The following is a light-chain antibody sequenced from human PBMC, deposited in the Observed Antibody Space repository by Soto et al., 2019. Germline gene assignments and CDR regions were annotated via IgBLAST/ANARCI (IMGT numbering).Light chain of an antibody. CDR3: LSYTSANTRV. V-gene: IGLV2-14*03. CDR2: DVN. J-gene: IGLJ3*02. CDR1: SSDVGGYKF. Sequence: QSVLTQPASVSASLGQSITISCTGTSSDVGGYKFVSWYQHHPGKAPKLMIYDVNNRPSGVSNRFSGSKSGNTASLTISGLQPEDEADYYCLSYTSANTRVFGGGTKLTVL.